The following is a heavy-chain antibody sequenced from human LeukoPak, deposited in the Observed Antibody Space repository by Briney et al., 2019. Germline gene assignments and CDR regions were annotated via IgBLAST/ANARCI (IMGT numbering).Heavy chain of an antibody. CDR1: GGSFSSGSYY. J-gene: IGHJ3*02. V-gene: IGHV4-61*01. Sequence: SETLSLTCTVSGGSFSSGSYYWSWIRQPPGKGLVWIGYIYYSGSTNYNPSLKSRVTISVDTSKNQFSLKLSSVTAADTAVYYCARGDVYYYDSSGHLGAFDIWGQGTMVTVSS. CDR3: ARGDVYYYDSSGHLGAFDI. CDR2: IYYSGST. D-gene: IGHD3-22*01.